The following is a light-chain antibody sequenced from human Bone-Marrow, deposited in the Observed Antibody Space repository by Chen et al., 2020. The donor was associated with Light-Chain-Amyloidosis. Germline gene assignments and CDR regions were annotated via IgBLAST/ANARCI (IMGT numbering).Light chain of an antibody. CDR2: RDT. J-gene: IGLJ2*01. Sequence: SYELPQPPSVSVSPGQTARITCSGDDLPTKYAYWYQQKPGQAPVLVIHRDTERPSGISERFSGSSSGTTATLTISGVQAEDEDDYHCQSADSSGTYEVIFGGGTKLTVL. CDR3: QSADSSGTYEVI. V-gene: IGLV3-25*03. CDR1: DLPTKY.